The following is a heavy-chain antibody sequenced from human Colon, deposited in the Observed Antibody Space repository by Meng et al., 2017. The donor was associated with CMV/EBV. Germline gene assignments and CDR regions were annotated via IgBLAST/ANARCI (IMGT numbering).Heavy chain of an antibody. V-gene: IGHV3-21*01. CDR1: GFTFSRYS. CDR2: ISHSSAYI. Sequence: GESLKISCAASGFTFSRYSMNWVRQAPGKGLEWVSSISHSSAYISYAGSVKGRFTVSRDNAKNSLHLQMNSLRAEDTAVYYCARLGGVSAALLLWGQGTTVTVSS. J-gene: IGHJ6*02. CDR3: ARLGGVSAALLL. D-gene: IGHD2-2*01.